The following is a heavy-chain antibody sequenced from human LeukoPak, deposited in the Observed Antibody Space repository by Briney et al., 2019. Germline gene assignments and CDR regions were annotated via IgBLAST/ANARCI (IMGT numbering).Heavy chain of an antibody. CDR2: INSDGSST. CDR3: TSTAMDNYYYYMDV. D-gene: IGHD5-18*01. CDR1: GFTFSSYG. J-gene: IGHJ6*03. Sequence: GGSLRLSCAASGFTFSSYGMHWVRQAPGKGLVWVSRINSDGSSTSYADSVKGRFTISRDNAKNTLYLQMNSLRAEDTAVYYCTSTAMDNYYYYMDVWGKGTTVTISS. V-gene: IGHV3-74*01.